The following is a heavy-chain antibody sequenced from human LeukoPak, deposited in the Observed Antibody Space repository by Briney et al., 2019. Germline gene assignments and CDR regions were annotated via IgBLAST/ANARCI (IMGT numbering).Heavy chain of an antibody. Sequence: ASVKVSCKASGHTFTSYGISWVRQAPGQGLEWMGWISAYNGNTNYAQKLQGRVTMTTDTSTSTAYMELRSLRSDDTAVYYCARDYDFWSGYYMAGPYYYYGMDVWGQGTTVTVSS. CDR1: GHTFTSYG. J-gene: IGHJ6*02. CDR3: ARDYDFWSGYYMAGPYYYYGMDV. CDR2: ISAYNGNT. D-gene: IGHD3-3*01. V-gene: IGHV1-18*01.